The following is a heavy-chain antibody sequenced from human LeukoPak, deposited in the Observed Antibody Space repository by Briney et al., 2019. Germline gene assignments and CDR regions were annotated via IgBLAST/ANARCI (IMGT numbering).Heavy chain of an antibody. D-gene: IGHD1-14*01. Sequence: SQTLSLTCTVSGGSISSGSYYWSWIRQPAGKGLEWIGRIYTSGSTNYNPSLKSRVTMSVDTSKNQFSLKLSSVTAADTAEYYCARGSGGDYWGQGTLVTVSS. CDR1: GGSISSGSYY. J-gene: IGHJ4*02. CDR2: IYTSGST. CDR3: ARGSGGDY. V-gene: IGHV4-61*02.